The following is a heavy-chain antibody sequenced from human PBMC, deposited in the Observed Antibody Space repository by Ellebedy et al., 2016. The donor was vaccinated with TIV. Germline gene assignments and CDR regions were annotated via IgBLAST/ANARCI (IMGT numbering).Heavy chain of an antibody. CDR3: ARSYCTSARCYAYNYFDP. CDR2: IYDSGST. J-gene: IGHJ5*02. D-gene: IGHD2-2*01. Sequence: MPSETLSLTCTVSGGSISSYYWSWIRQPPGKGLEWIGHIYDSGSTNYNSSLRSRVTISVDTSMNQFSLKLSSVTAADTAVYYCARSYCTSARCYAYNYFDPWGQGTLVTVSS. V-gene: IGHV4-59*08. CDR1: GGSISSYY.